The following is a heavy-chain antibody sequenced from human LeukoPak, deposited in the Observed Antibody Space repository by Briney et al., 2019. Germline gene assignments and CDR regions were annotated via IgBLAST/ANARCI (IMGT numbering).Heavy chain of an antibody. CDR3: ARASSGWKGDYFDY. CDR2: INHSGST. Sequence: PSETLSLTCAVYGGSFNGYYWSRIRQPPGKGLEWIGEINHSGSTNYNPSLKSRVTISVDASKNQFSLKLSSVTAADTAVYYCARASSGWKGDYFDYWGQGTLVTVSS. D-gene: IGHD6-19*01. V-gene: IGHV4-34*01. CDR1: GGSFNGYY. J-gene: IGHJ4*02.